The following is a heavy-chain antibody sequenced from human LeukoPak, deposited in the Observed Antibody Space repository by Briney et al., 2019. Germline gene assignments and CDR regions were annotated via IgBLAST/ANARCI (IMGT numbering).Heavy chain of an antibody. CDR1: GGTFSSYA. J-gene: IGHJ4*02. Sequence: SVKVSCKASGGTFSSYAISWARQAPGQGLEWMGRIIPIFGIANYAQKFQGRVTITADKSTSTAYMELSSLRSEDTAVYYCAREPIWFGELPYYFDYWGQGTLVTVSS. CDR2: IIPIFGIA. D-gene: IGHD3-10*01. V-gene: IGHV1-69*04. CDR3: AREPIWFGELPYYFDY.